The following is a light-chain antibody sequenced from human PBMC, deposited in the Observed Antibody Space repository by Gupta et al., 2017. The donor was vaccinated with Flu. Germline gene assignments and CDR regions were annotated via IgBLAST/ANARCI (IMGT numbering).Light chain of an antibody. CDR3: QVWDSTSDHPV. V-gene: IGLV3-21*02. J-gene: IGLJ2*01. Sequence: TCGGSNIGSKSVHWYQQKPGQAPVVVVFGDRPSGIPERFSGSNSGNTATLTISRVEAGDEADYYCQVWDSTSDHPVFGGGTKLTVL. CDR2: GD. CDR1: NIGSKS.